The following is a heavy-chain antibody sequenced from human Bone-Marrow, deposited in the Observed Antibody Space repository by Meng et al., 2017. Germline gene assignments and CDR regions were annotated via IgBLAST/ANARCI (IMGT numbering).Heavy chain of an antibody. CDR2: ISSSGSTI. V-gene: IGHV3-48*03. Sequence: GGFLRPSCAASGFSFNTYPMNWVRQAPGKGLEWVSYISSSGSTIYYADSVKGRFTISRDNAKNSLYLQMNSLRAEDTAVYYCARHDYDSSGYYYSWGQGTLVTVSS. CDR1: GFSFNTYP. J-gene: IGHJ4*02. D-gene: IGHD3-22*01. CDR3: ARHDYDSSGYYYS.